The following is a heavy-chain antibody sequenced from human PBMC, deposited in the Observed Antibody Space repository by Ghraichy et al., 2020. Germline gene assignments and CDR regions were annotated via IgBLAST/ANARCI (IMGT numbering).Heavy chain of an antibody. D-gene: IGHD5-18*01. J-gene: IGHJ4*02. V-gene: IGHV4-4*02. CDR2: IYHSGST. CDR3: LSRGGYSYGKPLDY. CDR1: GGSISSSNW. Sequence: SETLSLTFAVSGGSISSSNWWSWVRQPPGKGLEWIGEIYHSGSTNYNPSLKSRVTISVDKSKNQFSLKLSSVTAADTAVYYCLSRGGYSYGKPLDYWGQGTLVTVSS.